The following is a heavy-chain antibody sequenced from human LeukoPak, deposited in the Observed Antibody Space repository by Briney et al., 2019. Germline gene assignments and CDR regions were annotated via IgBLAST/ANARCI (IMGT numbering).Heavy chain of an antibody. CDR1: GGTFISYA. CDR2: IIPIFGTA. D-gene: IGHD1-7*01. J-gene: IGHJ4*02. CDR3: ASLGANWNYALDY. Sequence: GASVKVSCKASGGTFISYAISWVRQAPGQGLEWMGGIIPIFGTANYAQKFQGRVTITADESTSTAYMELSSLRSEDTAVYYCASLGANWNYALDYWGQGTLVTVSS. V-gene: IGHV1-69*13.